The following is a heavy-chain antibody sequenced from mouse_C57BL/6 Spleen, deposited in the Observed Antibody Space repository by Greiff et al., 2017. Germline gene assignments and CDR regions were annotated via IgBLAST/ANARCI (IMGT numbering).Heavy chain of an antibody. J-gene: IGHJ3*01. V-gene: IGHV8-12*01. Sequence: QVQLKESGPGILQSSQTLSLTCSFSGFSLSTSGMGVSWIRQPSGKGLEWLAHIYWDDDKRYNPSLKSRLTISKDTSRNQVFLKITSVDTADTATYYCARREGGDWFAYWGQGTLVTVSA. CDR2: IYWDDDK. CDR3: ARREGGDWFAY. CDR1: GFSLSTSGMG.